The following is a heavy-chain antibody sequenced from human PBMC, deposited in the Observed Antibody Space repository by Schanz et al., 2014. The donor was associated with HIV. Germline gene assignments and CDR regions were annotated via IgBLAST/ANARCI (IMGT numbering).Heavy chain of an antibody. D-gene: IGHD4-17*01. CDR3: ARDLHDYGDARTDY. Sequence: VQLVESGGGVVQPGRSLRLSCVASGFNFNSYGMHWVRQAPGKGLEWVAVTSYDGTKKHYADSVKGRFTISRDNAKNSLHLQMSRLGAEDTAVYYCARDLHDYGDARTDYWGQGILVTVSS. CDR2: TSYDGTKK. J-gene: IGHJ4*02. CDR1: GFNFNSYG. V-gene: IGHV3-30*03.